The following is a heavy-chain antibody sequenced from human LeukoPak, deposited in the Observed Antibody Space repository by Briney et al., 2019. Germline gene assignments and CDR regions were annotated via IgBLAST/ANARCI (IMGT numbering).Heavy chain of an antibody. V-gene: IGHV4-30-2*01. Sequence: SQTLSLTCAVSGGSISSGGYSWSWIRQPPGKGLEWIGHIYHSGSTYYNPSLKSRVTISVDTSKNQFSLKLSSVTAADSAVYYCARLTRLSTSPDRYYLDYWGQGTLVTVSS. CDR2: IYHSGST. CDR1: GGSISSGGYS. CDR3: ARLTRLSTSPDRYYLDY. D-gene: IGHD6-6*01. J-gene: IGHJ4*02.